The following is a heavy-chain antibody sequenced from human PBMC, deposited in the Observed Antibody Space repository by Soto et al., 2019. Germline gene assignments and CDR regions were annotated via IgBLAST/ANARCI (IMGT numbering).Heavy chain of an antibody. D-gene: IGHD6-13*01. CDR3: AIIATSGGGDAFDI. V-gene: IGHV3-30-3*01. CDR2: ILSDEINK. CDR1: GFTFSNYA. J-gene: IGHJ3*02. Sequence: QVQLVESGGGVVQPGRSLRLSCAASGFTFSNYAMHWVRQAPGKGLEWVAAILSDEINKYSADSVKGRFTISSDNSKDTLYLQMNSLGPEDTAVYYCAIIATSGGGDAFDIWGQGTMVTVSS.